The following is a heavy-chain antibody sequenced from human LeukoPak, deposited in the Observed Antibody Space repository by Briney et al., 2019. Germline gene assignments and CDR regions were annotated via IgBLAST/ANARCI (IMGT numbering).Heavy chain of an antibody. J-gene: IGHJ3*02. D-gene: IGHD2-2*01. CDR2: IYYSGST. CDR1: GGSISSGDYY. Sequence: SETLSLTCTVSGGSISSGDYYWSWIRQPPGKGLEWIGYIYYSGSTYYNPSLKSRVTISVDTSKNQFSLKLSSVTAADTAVYYCARERPRGIVVVPAAIEAFDIWGQGTMVTVSS. V-gene: IGHV4-30-4*08. CDR3: ARERPRGIVVVPAAIEAFDI.